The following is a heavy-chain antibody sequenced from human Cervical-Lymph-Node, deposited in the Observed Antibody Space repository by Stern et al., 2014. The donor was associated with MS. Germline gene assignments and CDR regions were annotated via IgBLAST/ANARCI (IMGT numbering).Heavy chain of an antibody. CDR3: AHTVYYDSSGYYVGGYYFDH. D-gene: IGHD3-22*01. J-gene: IGHJ4*02. CDR2: IYWDDEK. CDR1: GFSLSTDKVG. Sequence: QITLKESGPTLVKPTQTLPLTCTFSGFSLSTDKVGVAWIRQPPGKAPEWLALIYWDDEKRYSSDRKRRLTIVKDTSKDQVVLTMTNMDPGDSATYYCAHTVYYDSSGYYVGGYYFDHWGQGTLVTVSS. V-gene: IGHV2-5*02.